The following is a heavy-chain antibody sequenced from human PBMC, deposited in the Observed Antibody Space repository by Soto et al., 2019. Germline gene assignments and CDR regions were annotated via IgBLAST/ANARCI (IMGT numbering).Heavy chain of an antibody. V-gene: IGHV4-59*01. CDR1: GGSLSGYY. J-gene: IGHJ6*02. D-gene: IGHD1-26*01. Sequence: PSATLSLTCNVSGGSLSGYYWSWIRQSPGKGLEYIGYIYYRGSTNYNSSLKSRVTMSVDTSRNQFSLKMNSVTAADTAVYYCARQQLLPFYYALYVWGQGTTVTVS. CDR2: IYYRGST. CDR3: ARQQLLPFYYALYV.